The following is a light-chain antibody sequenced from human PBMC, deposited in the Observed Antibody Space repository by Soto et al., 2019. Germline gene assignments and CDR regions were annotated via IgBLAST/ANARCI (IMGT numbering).Light chain of an antibody. J-gene: IGKJ5*01. CDR3: QQYDSSIT. CDR2: GAS. Sequence: EIVLTQSPGTLSLSPGERATLXCRASQSVSSSYLAWYQQKPGQAPRLLIYGASSRATGIPDRFSGSGSGTDFTLTISRLEPEDFAVYYCQQYDSSITFGQGTRLEIK. V-gene: IGKV3-20*01. CDR1: QSVSSSY.